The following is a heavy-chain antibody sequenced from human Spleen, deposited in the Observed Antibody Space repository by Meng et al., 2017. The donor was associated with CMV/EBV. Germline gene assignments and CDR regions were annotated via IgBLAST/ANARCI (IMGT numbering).Heavy chain of an antibody. CDR2: INHGGST. Sequence: GSLRLSCAVYGGSFSGYYWSWIRQPPGKGLGWIGEINHGGSTNYNPSLKSRVTISVDTSKNQFSLKLSSVTAADTAVYYCAREWLGPYYYDSSGYYFFDYWGQGTLVTVSS. D-gene: IGHD3-22*01. J-gene: IGHJ4*02. CDR3: AREWLGPYYYDSSGYYFFDY. V-gene: IGHV4-34*01. CDR1: GGSFSGYY.